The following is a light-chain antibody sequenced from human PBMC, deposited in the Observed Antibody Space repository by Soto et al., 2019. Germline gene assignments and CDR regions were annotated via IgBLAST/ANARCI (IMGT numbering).Light chain of an antibody. V-gene: IGLV8-61*01. CDR2: NTN. Sequence: QTVVTQEPSFSVSPGRTVTLTCGLSSGSVSTSYYPSGYQQTPGQAPRTLIYNTNTRSSGVPDRFSGSILGNKAALTITGAQADDEYDYYCVLYMGSGISVFGGGTKLTVL. CDR3: VLYMGSGISV. J-gene: IGLJ3*02. CDR1: SGSVSTSYY.